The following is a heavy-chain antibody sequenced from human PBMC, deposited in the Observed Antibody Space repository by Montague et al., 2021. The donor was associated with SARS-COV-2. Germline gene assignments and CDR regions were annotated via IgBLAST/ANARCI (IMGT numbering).Heavy chain of an antibody. J-gene: IGHJ4*02. D-gene: IGHD6-19*01. Sequence: PALVKPTQTFTLTCTFSGFSLSTSGVCVGWIRQPPGKALEWLALIYWDDDKRYSPSLKSRLTITKDTSKNQVVLTMTNMDPVDTATYYCARRPSRQWLAGGYFDYWGQGTLVTVSS. V-gene: IGHV2-5*02. CDR1: GFSLSTSGVC. CDR3: ARRPSRQWLAGGYFDY. CDR2: IYWDDDK.